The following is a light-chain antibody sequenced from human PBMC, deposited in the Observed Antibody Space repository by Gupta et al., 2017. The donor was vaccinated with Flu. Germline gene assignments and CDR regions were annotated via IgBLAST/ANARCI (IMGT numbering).Light chain of an antibody. CDR1: QSLLHSDGYNY. V-gene: IGKV2-28*01. Sequence: IELTQSPLSLPCNPGEPASISCRSSQSLLHSDGYNYLDWYLQKPGQSPQLLSYLGSKRAFGVTDRFSGSGSGTDLTLKSRRVEDEDVGFCNCMKAVQKETFGRGTKVEIK. CDR2: LGS. CDR3: MKAVQKET. J-gene: IGKJ1*01.